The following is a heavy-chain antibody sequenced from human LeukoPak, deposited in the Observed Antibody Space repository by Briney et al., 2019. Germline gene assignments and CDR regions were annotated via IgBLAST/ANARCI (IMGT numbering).Heavy chain of an antibody. J-gene: IGHJ4*02. Sequence: GGSLRLSCAASGFTFSSYGMHWVRQAPGKGLEWVAFIRYDGSNKYYADSVKGRFTISRDNSKNTLYLQMNSLRAEDTAVYYCAKDGRDLGYSSSWYDYWGQGTLVTVSS. V-gene: IGHV3-30*02. CDR3: AKDGRDLGYSSSWYDY. CDR1: GFTFSSYG. D-gene: IGHD6-13*01. CDR2: IRYDGSNK.